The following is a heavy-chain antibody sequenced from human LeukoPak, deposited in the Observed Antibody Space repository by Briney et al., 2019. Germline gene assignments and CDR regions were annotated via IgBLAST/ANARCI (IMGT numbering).Heavy chain of an antibody. CDR3: AREPGGSYYMDV. D-gene: IGHD2-15*01. CDR2: IIPIFGTA. V-gene: IGHV1-69*05. CDR1: GGTFSSYA. Sequence: SVKVSCKASGGTFSSYAISWVRQAPGQGVEWMGGIIPIFGTANYAQKFQGRVTITTDESTSTAYMELSSLRSEDTAVYYCAREPGGSYYMDVWGKGTTVTVSS. J-gene: IGHJ6*03.